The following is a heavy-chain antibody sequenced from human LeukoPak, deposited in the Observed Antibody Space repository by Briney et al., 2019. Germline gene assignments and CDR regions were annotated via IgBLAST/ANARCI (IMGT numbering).Heavy chain of an antibody. D-gene: IGHD1-1*01. CDR3: ARAPNWRFDH. Sequence: TGGSLRLSCAASGFSVSSTYMNWVRQAPGKGLEWVSVIYSDGTTYYADSVKGRFTISRDDSKNTLYLHMNSLRAEDTAVYYCARAPNWRFDHWGQGTLVTVSS. CDR2: IYSDGTT. CDR1: GFSVSSTY. J-gene: IGHJ4*02. V-gene: IGHV3-53*01.